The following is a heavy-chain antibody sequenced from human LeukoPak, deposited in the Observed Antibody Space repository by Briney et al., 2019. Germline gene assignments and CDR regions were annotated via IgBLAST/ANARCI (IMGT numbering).Heavy chain of an antibody. V-gene: IGHV3-7*01. J-gene: IGHJ6*03. CDR2: IKQDGSEK. Sequence: GGSLRLSCAASGFTFSSYWMSWVRQAPGKGLEWVANIKQDGSEKYYVDSVKGGFTISRDNAKNSLYLQMNSLRAEDTAVYYCARDSIVVVPAAMPYYYYYMDVWGKGTTVTVSS. D-gene: IGHD2-2*01. CDR1: GFTFSSYW. CDR3: ARDSIVVVPAAMPYYYYYMDV.